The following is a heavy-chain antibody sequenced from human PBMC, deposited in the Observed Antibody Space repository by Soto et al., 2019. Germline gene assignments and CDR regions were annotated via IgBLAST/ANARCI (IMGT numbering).Heavy chain of an antibody. CDR3: ARNMDTALGDIDY. J-gene: IGHJ4*02. CDR1: GFSFSNYG. D-gene: IGHD5-18*01. CDR2: IWYDGTNK. Sequence: QVQLVESGGGVVQPGKSLRLSCVASGFSFSNYGMYWVRQAPGKGLEWVSVIWYDGTNKFYADSVQGRFTISRDNFQNTLYLQMNSLRAEDTAVYYCARNMDTALGDIDYWGQGTLVTVSS. V-gene: IGHV3-33*01.